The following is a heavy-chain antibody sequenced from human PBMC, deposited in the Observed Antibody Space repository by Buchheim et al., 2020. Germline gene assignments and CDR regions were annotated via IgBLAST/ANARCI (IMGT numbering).Heavy chain of an antibody. Sequence: QVQLQQWGAGLLKPSETLSLTCAVYGGSFSGYYWSWIRQPPGKGLEWIGEINHSGSTNYNPSLKSRVTISVDTSKNQFSLKLSSVTAADTAVYYCARGRGYGSGSYYIGYFDYWGQGTL. D-gene: IGHD3-10*01. CDR2: INHSGST. CDR3: ARGRGYGSGSYYIGYFDY. V-gene: IGHV4-34*01. J-gene: IGHJ4*02. CDR1: GGSFSGYY.